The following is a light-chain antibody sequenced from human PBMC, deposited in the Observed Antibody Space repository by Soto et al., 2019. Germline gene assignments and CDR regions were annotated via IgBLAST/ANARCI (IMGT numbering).Light chain of an antibody. V-gene: IGLV2-23*01. J-gene: IGLJ1*01. CDR1: ISDIETYNL. CDR3: CSVAGRNTFV. Sequence: QSALTQPASVAGSPGQSITISCTGTISDIETYNLVSWYQQYPGKSPKLLLYEDSKRHSGVSDRFSGSKSVNTASLTIYGLQAEDEADYHCCSVAGRNTFVFGAGTKRTVL. CDR2: EDS.